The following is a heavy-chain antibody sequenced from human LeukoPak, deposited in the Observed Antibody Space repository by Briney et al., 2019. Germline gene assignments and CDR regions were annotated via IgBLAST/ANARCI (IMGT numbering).Heavy chain of an antibody. CDR2: IYHSGST. CDR3: ARGQWLVPIDY. CDR1: GYSISSGNY. V-gene: IGHV4-38-2*01. J-gene: IGHJ4*02. Sequence: PSETLSLTCAVSGYSISSGNYWGWIRLPPGKGLEWIGTIYHSGSTYYNPSLKSRVTIAVDTSKNQFSLKLSSVTAADTAVYYCARGQWLVPIDYWGQGTLVTVSS. D-gene: IGHD6-19*01.